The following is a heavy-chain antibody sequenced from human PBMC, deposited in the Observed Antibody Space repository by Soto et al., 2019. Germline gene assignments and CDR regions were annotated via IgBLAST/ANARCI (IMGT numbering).Heavy chain of an antibody. J-gene: IGHJ4*02. CDR2: IDHDGPT. CDR3: VRDSHGDY. V-gene: IGHV3-74*01. Sequence: EVQLLESGGGLVQPGGSLRLSCAGSGFTFSNYWMHWVRQAPGKGLEWVSRIDHDGPTDYADSVRGRFTISRDNAENTLYLQMNRLRPDDTGVYYCVRDSHGDYWGQGTLVTVSS. CDR1: GFTFSNYW.